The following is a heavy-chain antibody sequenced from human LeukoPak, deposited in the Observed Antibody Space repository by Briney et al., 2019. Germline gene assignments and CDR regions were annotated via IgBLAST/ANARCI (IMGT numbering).Heavy chain of an antibody. V-gene: IGHV4-30-2*01. Sequence: SETLSLTCTVSGGSISSGGYYWSWIRQPPGKGLEWIGYIYHSGSTYYNPSLKSRVTISVDRSKNQFSLKLSSVTAADTAVYYCARYSSSGEYFQHWGQGTLVTVSS. J-gene: IGHJ1*01. CDR2: IYHSGST. CDR3: ARYSSSGEYFQH. CDR1: GGSISSGGYY. D-gene: IGHD6-13*01.